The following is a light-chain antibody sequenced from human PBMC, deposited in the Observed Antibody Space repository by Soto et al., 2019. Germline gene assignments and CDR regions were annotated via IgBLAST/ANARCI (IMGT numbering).Light chain of an antibody. V-gene: IGLV2-8*01. J-gene: IGLJ1*01. Sequence: HSALTQPPSASGSPGQSVTISCTGTKSDIGVYDFVSWYQHHPGKAPRLIIYEVVQRPSGVPDRFSGSKSGNTASLTVSGLQAADEADYFCKSYAGSNTYVFGSGTKV. CDR1: KSDIGVYDF. CDR3: KSYAGSNTYV. CDR2: EVV.